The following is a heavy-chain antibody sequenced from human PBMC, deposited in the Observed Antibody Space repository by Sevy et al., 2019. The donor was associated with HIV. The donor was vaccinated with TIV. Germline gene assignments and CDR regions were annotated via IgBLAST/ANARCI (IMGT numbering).Heavy chain of an antibody. CDR2: INHTGTL. Sequence: LLQLRRTLSLTCAVYGGSFSGYFWNWIRQSPGKGLEWIGEINHTGTLKYNPSLKSRVTISVDASKNQLSLHLSSVTAADTAIYYCARGRQAYVVVVPSTVPFDYWGQGTLVTVSS. CDR1: GGSFSGYF. J-gene: IGHJ4*02. D-gene: IGHD2-2*01. CDR3: ARGRQAYVVVVPSTVPFDY. V-gene: IGHV4-34*01.